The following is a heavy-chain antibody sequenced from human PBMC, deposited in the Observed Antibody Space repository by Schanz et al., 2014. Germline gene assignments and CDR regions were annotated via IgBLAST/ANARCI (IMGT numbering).Heavy chain of an antibody. CDR1: GGSISSGGYT. V-gene: IGHV4-30-4*07. D-gene: IGHD6-13*01. CDR3: ARAAGPVDY. Sequence: QVQLQESGPGLVKPSQTLSLTCAVSGGSISSGGYTWSWIRQPPGKGLEWIGYIYYSGSPYYTPSLKSRVTISVDTSKNQFSLMLGSVTAADTAVYYCARAAGPVDYWGQGTLVTVSS. J-gene: IGHJ4*02. CDR2: IYYSGSP.